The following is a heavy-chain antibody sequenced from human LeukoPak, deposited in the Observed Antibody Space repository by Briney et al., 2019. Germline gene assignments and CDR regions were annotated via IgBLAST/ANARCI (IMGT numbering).Heavy chain of an antibody. CDR1: GGSISSGDYY. D-gene: IGHD1-26*01. CDR2: IYYSGST. V-gene: IGHV4-30-4*01. J-gene: IGHJ6*02. CDR3: AGWGPDYYYGMDX. Sequence: SETLSLTCTVSGGSISSGDYYWSWIRQPPGKGLEWIGYIYYSGSTYYNPSLKSRVTISVDTSKNQFSLKLSSVTAADTAVYYCAGWGPDYYYGMDXWGQGTTVTVSS.